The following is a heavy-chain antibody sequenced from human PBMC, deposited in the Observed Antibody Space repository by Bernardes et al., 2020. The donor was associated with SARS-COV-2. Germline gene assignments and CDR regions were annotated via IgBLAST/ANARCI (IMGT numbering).Heavy chain of an antibody. D-gene: IGHD3-22*01. CDR2: INQSGNT. Sequence: SETLSLTCTVSGGSISSSNYYWGWIRQAPGKGLEWIGEINQSGNTNYNPSLKSRVTLSVDTSKNQFSLNLRSLTAADTAVYYCARGTNSVNMILVVIGITVYLDYWGQGTLVTVTS. J-gene: IGHJ4*02. CDR3: ARGTNSVNMILVVIGITVYLDY. CDR1: GGSISSSNYY. V-gene: IGHV4-39*07.